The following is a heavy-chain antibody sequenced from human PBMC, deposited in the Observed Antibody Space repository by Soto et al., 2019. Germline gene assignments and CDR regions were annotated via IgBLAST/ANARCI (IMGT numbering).Heavy chain of an antibody. CDR2: ISYDGSNK. CDR3: ARVPSASGRAHFDY. CDR1: GVTFSSYA. V-gene: IGHV3-30-3*01. D-gene: IGHD2-15*01. J-gene: IGHJ4*02. Sequence: QVQLVESGVGVVQPGRSLRLSCAASGVTFSSYAMHWVRQAPGKGLEWVAVISYDGSNKYYADSVKGRFTISRDNYKNTLYLQMNSMRAEDTAVDYCARVPSASGRAHFDYWGQGTLVTVSS.